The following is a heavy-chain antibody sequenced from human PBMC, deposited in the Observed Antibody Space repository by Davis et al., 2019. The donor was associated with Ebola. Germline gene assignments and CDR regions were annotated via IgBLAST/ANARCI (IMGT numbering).Heavy chain of an antibody. CDR1: GGSFSSHP. D-gene: IGHD3-9*01. CDR3: ARDFDGGNYYFDY. Sequence: SSVTVSCKTSGGSFSSHPISWLRQAPRQGLEWMGGIIPIFDTPHYAQKFQGRITITADASTSTAYMELSSLRSEDTATYFCARDFDGGNYYFDYWGPGTPVTVSS. V-gene: IGHV1-69*13. J-gene: IGHJ4*02. CDR2: IIPIFDTP.